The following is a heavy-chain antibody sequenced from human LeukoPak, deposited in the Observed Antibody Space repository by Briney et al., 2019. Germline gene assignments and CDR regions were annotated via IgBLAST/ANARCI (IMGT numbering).Heavy chain of an antibody. CDR2: ISSSSSTI. CDR3: AKDLGRGYYDSSGYLDY. V-gene: IGHV3-48*01. Sequence: GGSLRLSCAASGFTFSSYSMNWVRQAPGKGLEWVSYISSSSSTIYYADSVKGRFTISRDNSKNTLYLQMNSLRAEDTAVYYCAKDLGRGYYDSSGYLDYWGQGTLVTVSS. J-gene: IGHJ4*02. D-gene: IGHD3-22*01. CDR1: GFTFSSYS.